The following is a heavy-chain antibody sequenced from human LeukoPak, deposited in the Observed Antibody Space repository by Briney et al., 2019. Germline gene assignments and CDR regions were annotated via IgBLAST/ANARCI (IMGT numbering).Heavy chain of an antibody. CDR2: ISAYNGNT. D-gene: IGHD2-2*01. CDR1: GYTSTSYG. Sequence: ASVKVSCKASGYTSTSYGISWVRQAPGQGLEWMGWISAYNGNTNYAQKLQGRVTMTTDTSTSTAYMELRSLRSDDTAVYYCARGVYCSSTSCYDAVGDVWFDPWGQGTLVTVSS. V-gene: IGHV1-18*01. J-gene: IGHJ5*02. CDR3: ARGVYCSSTSCYDAVGDVWFDP.